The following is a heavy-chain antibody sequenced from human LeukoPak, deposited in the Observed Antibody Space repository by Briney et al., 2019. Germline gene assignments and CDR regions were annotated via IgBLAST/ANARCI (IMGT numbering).Heavy chain of an antibody. D-gene: IGHD3-3*01. J-gene: IGHJ4*02. Sequence: SSETLSLTCTVSGGSISIYYWSWIRQPPGKGLEWIGYIYNSGSTNYNPSLKSRVTISVDTSKNQFSLKLSSVTAADTAVYYCASRPYDFWSGYDYWGQGTLVTVSS. V-gene: IGHV4-59*01. CDR3: ASRPYDFWSGYDY. CDR2: IYNSGST. CDR1: GGSISIYY.